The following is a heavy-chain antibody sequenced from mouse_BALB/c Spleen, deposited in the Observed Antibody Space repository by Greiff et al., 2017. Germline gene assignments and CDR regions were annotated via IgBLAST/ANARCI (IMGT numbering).Heavy chain of an antibody. CDR3: ARHEGAY. CDR2: ISSGGSYT. CDR1: GFTFSSYA. V-gene: IGHV5-9-3*01. J-gene: IGHJ3*01. Sequence: EVMLVESGGGLVKPGGSLKLSCAASGFTFSSYAMSWVRQTPEKMLEWVATISSGGSYTYYPDSVKGRFTISRDNAKNTLYLQMSSLRSEDTAMYYCARHEGAYWGQGTLVTVSA.